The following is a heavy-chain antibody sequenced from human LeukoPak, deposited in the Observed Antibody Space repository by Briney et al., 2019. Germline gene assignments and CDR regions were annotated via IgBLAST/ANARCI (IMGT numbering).Heavy chain of an antibody. CDR3: AELGITMIGGV. Sequence: GGSLRLSCAMSGFTLTSTGMHWVRQAPGKGLEWVSCISSSGSTIYYAVSVKGRFTISRDNAKSSLYLQMNSLRAEDTAVYYCAELGITMIGGVWGKGTTVTISS. J-gene: IGHJ6*04. V-gene: IGHV3-48*03. CDR2: ISSSGSTI. CDR1: GFTLTSTG. D-gene: IGHD3-10*02.